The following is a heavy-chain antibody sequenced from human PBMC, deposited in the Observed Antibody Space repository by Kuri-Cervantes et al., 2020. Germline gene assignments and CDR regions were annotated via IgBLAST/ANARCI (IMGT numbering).Heavy chain of an antibody. CDR3: ARGLRGFGELLPNWFDP. V-gene: IGHV1-18*01. Sequence: ASVKVSCKASGYTFTSYGIGWVRQAPGQGLEWMGWISAYNGNTNYAQKLQGRVTMTTDTSTSTAYMELSRLRSDDTAVYYCARGLRGFGELLPNWFDPWGQGTLVTVSS. J-gene: IGHJ5*02. D-gene: IGHD3-10*01. CDR2: ISAYNGNT. CDR1: GYTFTSYG.